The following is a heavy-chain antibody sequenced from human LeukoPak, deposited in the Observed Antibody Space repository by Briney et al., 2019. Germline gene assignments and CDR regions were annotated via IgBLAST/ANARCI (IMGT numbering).Heavy chain of an antibody. Sequence: SVKVSCKASGFTFTSSAMQWVRQARGQRLEWIGWIVVCSGNTNYAQKFQERVTITRDMSTSTAYMELSSLRSEDTAVYYCAAVRYYYDSSGYDYWGQGTLVTVSS. D-gene: IGHD3-22*01. J-gene: IGHJ4*02. CDR1: GFTFTSSA. CDR3: AAVRYYYDSSGYDY. V-gene: IGHV1-58*02. CDR2: IVVCSGNT.